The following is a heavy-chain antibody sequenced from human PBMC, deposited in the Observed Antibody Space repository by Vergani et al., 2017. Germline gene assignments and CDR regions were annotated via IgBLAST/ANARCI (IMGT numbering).Heavy chain of an antibody. CDR1: RFTFSSSP. CDR3: AKDFEFIAAAGTSGFD. J-gene: IGHJ4*02. V-gene: IGHV3-23*01. CDR2: FRGSGGST. Sequence: EVQLLESGGGLVQPGGSLRLSCPASRFTFSSSPIRWVRQAPGKALGFFSAFRGSGGSTYYADSVKVRFTISRDNSKNTLYLQMNSLRAEDTAVYYCAKDFEFIAAAGTSGFDWGQGTLVTVSS. D-gene: IGHD6-13*01.